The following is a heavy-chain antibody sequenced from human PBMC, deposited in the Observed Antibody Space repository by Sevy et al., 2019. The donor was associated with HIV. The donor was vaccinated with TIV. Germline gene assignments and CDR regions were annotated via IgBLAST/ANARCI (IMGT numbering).Heavy chain of an antibody. CDR2: IKSRADGGTT. D-gene: IGHD2-8*01. V-gene: IGHV3-15*01. J-gene: IGHJ6*02. Sequence: GGSLRLSCAASGFTFTYAWMTWVRQAPGKGLEWVGRIKSRADGGTTDYAAPVKGRFTISRDDSKNTLYLQMNSLRSEDTGVYYCSTDPIILLLVTDGKDVWGQGTTVTVPS. CDR1: GFTFTYAW. CDR3: STDPIILLLVTDGKDV.